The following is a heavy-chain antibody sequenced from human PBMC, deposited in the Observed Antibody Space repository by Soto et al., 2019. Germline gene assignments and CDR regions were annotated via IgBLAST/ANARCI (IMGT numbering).Heavy chain of an antibody. V-gene: IGHV4-59*08. J-gene: IGHJ6*02. Sequence: TVADGXSSDFGGSWIRQPPGKGLEWIGYIYYSGSTNYNPSLKSRVTISVDTSKNQFSLNVISVTAAYTPAYDCRRSWRPGSAVLRQGTT. CDR2: IYYSGST. CDR1: DGXSSDFG. D-gene: IGHD6-13*01. CDR3: RRSWRPGSAV.